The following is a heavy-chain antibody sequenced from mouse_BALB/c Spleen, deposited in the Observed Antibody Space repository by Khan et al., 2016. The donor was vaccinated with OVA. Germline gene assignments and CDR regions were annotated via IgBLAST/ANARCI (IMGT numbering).Heavy chain of an antibody. V-gene: IGHV9-3*02. CDR3: ESEETYYGYGEFAY. CDR2: INTNTAES. D-gene: IGHD2-9*01. Sequence: QIQLVQSGPELKKPGETVKISCKASGYTFTNFGMNWVKQAPGKGLKWMGWINTNTAESTCAEEFKGRFAFSLDTSASTAYLQINNLKNEDTSTYICESEETYYGYGEFAYWGQGTLVTVSA. J-gene: IGHJ3*01. CDR1: GYTFTNFG.